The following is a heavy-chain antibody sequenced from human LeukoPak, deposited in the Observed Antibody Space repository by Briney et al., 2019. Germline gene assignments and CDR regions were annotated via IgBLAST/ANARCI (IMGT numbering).Heavy chain of an antibody. CDR3: AKRNTMVRGGPCFDY. J-gene: IGHJ4*02. CDR2: IFGAGKNTT. CDR1: GFTSSGYS. D-gene: IGHD3-10*01. V-gene: IGHV3-23*01. Sequence: GSLRLSCAASGFTSSGYSMNWVRQAPGKGLEWVSIIFGAGKNTTYYADSVKGRFTVSRDNSKNTLYLQMTSLRPEDTAIYYCAKRNTMVRGGPCFDYWGRGILVTVSS.